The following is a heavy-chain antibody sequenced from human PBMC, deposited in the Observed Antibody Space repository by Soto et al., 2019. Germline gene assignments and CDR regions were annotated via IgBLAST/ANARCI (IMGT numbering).Heavy chain of an antibody. CDR1: GGSISSSNW. CDR2: IYHSGST. J-gene: IGHJ6*02. D-gene: IGHD2-15*01. Sequence: QVQLQESGPGLVKPSGTLSLTCAVSGGSISSSNWWSWVRQPPGKGLEWIGEIYHSGSTNYNPSLKSRVTISVDKSKNQFSLKLSSVTAADPAVYYCASLLLLGYCSGGSCYGMDVWGQGTTVTVSS. V-gene: IGHV4-4*02. CDR3: ASLLLLGYCSGGSCYGMDV.